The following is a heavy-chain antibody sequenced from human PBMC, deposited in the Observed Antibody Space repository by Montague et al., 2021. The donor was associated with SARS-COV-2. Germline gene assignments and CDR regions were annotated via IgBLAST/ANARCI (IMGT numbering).Heavy chain of an antibody. Sequence: SETLSLTCTVSGGSISSSSYYWGWIRQPPGKGLEWIGNVYNAGTTYHNPSLKGRVTISVDTSKNQFSLNMASVTAADTAVYYCARTSKLRESTTGNYYYHAMDVWGQGTTVTVSS. CDR3: ARTSKLRESTTGNYYYHAMDV. V-gene: IGHV4-39*01. CDR2: VYNAGTT. D-gene: IGHD3-16*01. J-gene: IGHJ6*02. CDR1: GGSISSSSYY.